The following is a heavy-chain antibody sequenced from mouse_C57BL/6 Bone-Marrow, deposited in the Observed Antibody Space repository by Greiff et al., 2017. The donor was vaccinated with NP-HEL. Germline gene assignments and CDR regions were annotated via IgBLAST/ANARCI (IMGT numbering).Heavy chain of an antibody. J-gene: IGHJ2*01. Sequence: VQLQQSGAELVKPGASVKLSCTASGFNIKDYYMPWVKQRTEQGLEWIGRIDPEDGETKYAPKFQGKATITADTSSNTAYLQLSSLTSEDTAVYYCARRTVVATQWNYFDYWGQGTTLTVSS. CDR2: IDPEDGET. V-gene: IGHV14-2*01. CDR3: ARRTVVATQWNYFDY. D-gene: IGHD1-1*01. CDR1: GFNIKDYY.